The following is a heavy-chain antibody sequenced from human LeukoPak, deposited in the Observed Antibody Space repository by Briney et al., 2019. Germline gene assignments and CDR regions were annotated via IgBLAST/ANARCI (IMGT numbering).Heavy chain of an antibody. CDR1: GFTFNDYA. V-gene: IGHV3-23*01. D-gene: IGHD2/OR15-2a*01. Sequence: GGSLRLSCAASGFTFNDYAMTWVRQAPGKGLEWVSAITGSGSNTYYAASAKGRFTISRDNSKNSLDLQMNSLRAEDTAVYYCAKGLRGCSGNACYYFFDFWGQGVLVTVSS. J-gene: IGHJ4*02. CDR3: AKGLRGCSGNACYYFFDF. CDR2: ITGSGSNT.